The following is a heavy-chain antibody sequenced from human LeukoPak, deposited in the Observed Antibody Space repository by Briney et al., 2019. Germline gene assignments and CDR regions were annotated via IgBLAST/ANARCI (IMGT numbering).Heavy chain of an antibody. D-gene: IGHD5-18*01. Sequence: SVKVSCKSSGGNFNIYVLNWMRQAPGQGLEWMGGIIPMYDITNYARKFQGRVTITADKSTSTVYMELSSLRSDDTALYYCARVSKIYSYGTLFDYWGLGTLVTVSS. J-gene: IGHJ4*02. CDR3: ARVSKIYSYGTLFDY. CDR2: IIPMYDIT. CDR1: GGNFNIYV. V-gene: IGHV1-69*10.